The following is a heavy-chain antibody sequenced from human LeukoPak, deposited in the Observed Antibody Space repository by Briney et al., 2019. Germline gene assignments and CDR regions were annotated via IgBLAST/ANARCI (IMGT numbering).Heavy chain of an antibody. Sequence: KSSETLSLTCTVSGGSISSYYWSWIRQPPGKGLEWIGYIYYSGSTNYNPSLKSRVTISVDTSKNQFSLKLSSATAADTAVYYCARHRLRGYCSSTSCPKGWFDPWGQGTLVTVSS. CDR1: GGSISSYY. V-gene: IGHV4-59*01. J-gene: IGHJ5*02. CDR3: ARHRLRGYCSSTSCPKGWFDP. CDR2: IYYSGST. D-gene: IGHD2-2*01.